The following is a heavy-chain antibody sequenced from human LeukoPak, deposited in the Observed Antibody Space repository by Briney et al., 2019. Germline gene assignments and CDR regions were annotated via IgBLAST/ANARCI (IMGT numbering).Heavy chain of an antibody. J-gene: IGHJ4*02. D-gene: IGHD2/OR15-2a*01. CDR1: GGSISSGDYY. Sequence: SQTLSLTCTVSGGSISSGDYYLSWIRQPPGKGLEWIGYIYYSGSTYYNPSLKSRVTISVDTSKNQFSLKLSSVTAADTAVYYCARAPFQRGGGDYFDYWGQGTLVTVSS. CDR2: IYYSGST. CDR3: ARAPFQRGGGDYFDY. V-gene: IGHV4-30-4*08.